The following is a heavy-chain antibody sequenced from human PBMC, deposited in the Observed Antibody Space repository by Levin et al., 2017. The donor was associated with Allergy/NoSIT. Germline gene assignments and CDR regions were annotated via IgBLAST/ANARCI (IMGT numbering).Heavy chain of an antibody. CDR3: ARDHETSGSWYFDL. D-gene: IGHD3-10*01. CDR2: IYHGWNV. CDR1: GASTSNDDW. J-gene: IGHJ2*01. Sequence: PSETLSLTCAVSGASTSNDDWWNWVRQSPGKGLEWIGEIYHGWNVNYNPSLQSRVLISLDKSKNQFSLILTSVTASDTAVYYCARDHETSGSWYFDLWGRGTLVTVSS. V-gene: IGHV4/OR15-8*02.